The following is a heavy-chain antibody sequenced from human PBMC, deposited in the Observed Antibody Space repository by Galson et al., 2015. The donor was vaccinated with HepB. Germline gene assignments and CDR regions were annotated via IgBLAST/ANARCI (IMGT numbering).Heavy chain of an antibody. CDR1: GFTFSDYY. D-gene: IGHD3-22*01. V-gene: IGHV3-11*01. CDR2: ISVGAASI. CDR3: ARGTVVDASPDY. J-gene: IGHJ4*02. Sequence: SLRLSCAASGFTFSDYYMSWIRQAPGMGLEWVADISVGAASIYYAGSVQGRFTISRDNAKNSLSLQMNSLRAEDTAIYYCARGTVVDASPDYWGQGTLVSVSA.